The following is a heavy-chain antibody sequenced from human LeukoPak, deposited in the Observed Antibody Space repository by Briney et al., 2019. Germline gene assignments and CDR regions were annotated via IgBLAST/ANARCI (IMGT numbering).Heavy chain of an antibody. CDR2: INTNTGNP. CDR3: ARGDYETHGYQTR. D-gene: IGHD3-22*01. V-gene: IGHV7-4-1*02. Sequence: ASVKVSCKASGYIFTSYVLHWVRQAPGQGLEWMGSINTNTGNPTYAQGFTGRFVFSLDTSVSTAYLQISSLKADDTAMYYCARGDYETHGYQTRWGQGTLVTVSS. J-gene: IGHJ4*02. CDR1: GYIFTSYV.